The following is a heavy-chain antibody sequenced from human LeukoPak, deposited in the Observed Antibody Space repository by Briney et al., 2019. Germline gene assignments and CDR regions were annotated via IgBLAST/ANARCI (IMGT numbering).Heavy chain of an antibody. Sequence: PGRSLRLSCAASGFTFSSYGMHWVRQAPGKGLEWVAVIWYDGSNKYYADSMKGRFTISRDNSKNTLYLQMNSLRAEDTAVYYCARDYYDSSGYYSYYFDYWGQGTLVTVSS. CDR1: GFTFSSYG. J-gene: IGHJ4*02. V-gene: IGHV3-33*01. D-gene: IGHD3-22*01. CDR2: IWYDGSNK. CDR3: ARDYYDSSGYYSYYFDY.